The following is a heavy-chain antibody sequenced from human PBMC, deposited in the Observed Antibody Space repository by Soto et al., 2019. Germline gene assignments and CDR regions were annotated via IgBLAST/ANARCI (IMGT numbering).Heavy chain of an antibody. CDR3: QYQLLTYYYGMDV. CDR2: IYYSGST. D-gene: IGHD2-2*01. V-gene: IGHV4-39*03. CDR1: GGSISSSSYY. Sequence: SETLSLTCTVSGGSISSSSYYWGWIRQPPGKGLEWIGSIYYSGSTYYNPSLKSRVTISVDTSKNQFSLKLSSVTAADTAVYYCQYQLLTYYYGMDVWGQGTTVTVSS. J-gene: IGHJ6*02.